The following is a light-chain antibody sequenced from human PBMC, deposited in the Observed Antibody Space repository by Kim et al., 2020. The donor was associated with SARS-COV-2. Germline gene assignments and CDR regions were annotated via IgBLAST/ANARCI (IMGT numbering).Light chain of an antibody. J-gene: IGLJ3*02. CDR1: SSNIGSNY. CDR2: RNN. V-gene: IGLV1-47*01. Sequence: QSVLTQPPSASGTPGQRVTISCSGSSSNIGSNYVYWYQQLPGTAPKLLIYRNNQRPSGVPDRFSGSKSGTSASLAISGLRSEDEADYYWAAYDDSLGGWVFGGGTKLTVL. CDR3: AAYDDSLGGWV.